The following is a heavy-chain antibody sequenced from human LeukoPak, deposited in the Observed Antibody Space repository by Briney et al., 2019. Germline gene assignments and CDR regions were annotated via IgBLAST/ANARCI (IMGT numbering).Heavy chain of an antibody. V-gene: IGHV3-48*01. CDR1: GFTFSSYS. D-gene: IGHD3-9*01. J-gene: IGHJ4*02. Sequence: GGSLRLSCAASGFTFSSYSMNWVRQAPGKGLEWVSYISSSSSTIYYADSVKGRFTISRDNAKNSLYLQMNSLRAEDTAVYYCARHSDYDILTGPNDYWGQGTLVTVSS. CDR3: ARHSDYDILTGPNDY. CDR2: ISSSSSTI.